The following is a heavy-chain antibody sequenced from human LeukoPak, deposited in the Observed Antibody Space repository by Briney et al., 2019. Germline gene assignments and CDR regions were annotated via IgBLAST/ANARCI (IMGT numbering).Heavy chain of an antibody. CDR1: GFSFSDYY. CDR2: ISTSGSNI. Sequence: GGSLRLSCAASGFSFSDYYMSWIRQAPGKGLEWISYISTSGSNIYYADSVKDRFSISRDNAKNSLYLQMNSLRAEDTAVYYCARDGSNYDILTEGAFDIWGQGTMVTVSS. D-gene: IGHD3-9*01. J-gene: IGHJ3*02. CDR3: ARDGSNYDILTEGAFDI. V-gene: IGHV3-11*01.